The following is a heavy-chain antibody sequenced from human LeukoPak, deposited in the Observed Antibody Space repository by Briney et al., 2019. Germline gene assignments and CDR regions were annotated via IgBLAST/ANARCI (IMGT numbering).Heavy chain of an antibody. Sequence: PGGSLRLSCAASGFTFSNYWMHWVRQAPGKGLVWVSRISDGSSTSYADSVKGRFTISRDTAKNTLYLQMNSLRDEDAAVYFCARGGSRPLDYWGQGTLVTVSS. V-gene: IGHV3-74*01. CDR3: ARGGSRPLDY. CDR1: GFTFSNYW. D-gene: IGHD3-10*01. CDR2: ISDGSST. J-gene: IGHJ4*02.